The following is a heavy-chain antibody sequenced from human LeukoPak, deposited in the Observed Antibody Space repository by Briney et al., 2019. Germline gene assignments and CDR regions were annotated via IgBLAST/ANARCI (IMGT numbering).Heavy chain of an antibody. CDR2: INPNSGGT. J-gene: IGHJ4*02. V-gene: IGHV1-2*02. Sequence: GASVKVSRKASGYTFTGYYMHWVRRAPGQGLEWMGWINPNSGGTNYAQKFQGRVTMTRDTSISTAYMELSRLRSDDTAVYYCARVYTLRRGYYWGQGTLVTVSS. CDR3: ARVYTLRRGYY. CDR1: GYTFTGYY. D-gene: IGHD3-10*01.